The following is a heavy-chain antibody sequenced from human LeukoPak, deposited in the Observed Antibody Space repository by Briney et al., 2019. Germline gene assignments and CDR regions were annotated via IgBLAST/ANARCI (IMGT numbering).Heavy chain of an antibody. Sequence: GGSLRLSCAASGFTFSSYAMSWVRQAPGKGLECVSGISGSGGTTYYADSVKGRFTISRDNSKNTLYLQMNSLRAEDTAVYYCARAGSGFGEAYYFYGMDVWGQGTTVSVSS. CDR3: ARAGSGFGEAYYFYGMDV. CDR2: ISGSGGTT. V-gene: IGHV3-23*01. CDR1: GFTFSSYA. J-gene: IGHJ6*02. D-gene: IGHD3-10*01.